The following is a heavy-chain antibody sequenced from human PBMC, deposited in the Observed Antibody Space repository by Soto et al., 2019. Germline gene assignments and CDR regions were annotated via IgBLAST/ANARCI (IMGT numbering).Heavy chain of an antibody. CDR3: ARGPDDNGDFGLDY. CDR2: MSSDGKSE. V-gene: IGHV3-30*04. J-gene: IGHJ4*02. CDR1: GFTFSNYA. Sequence: QAQLVESGGGVVQPGRSLRLSCVVSGFTFSNYAMHWVRQAPGKGLEWVAVMSSDGKSESYTDSVKGRFTISRDNFKNALDVQMNSLRRDDTAVYYCARGPDDNGDFGLDYWGQGTLVTVSS. D-gene: IGHD4-17*01.